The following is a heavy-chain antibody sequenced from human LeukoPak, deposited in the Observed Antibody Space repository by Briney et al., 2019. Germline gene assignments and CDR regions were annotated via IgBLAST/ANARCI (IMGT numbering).Heavy chain of an antibody. J-gene: IGHJ3*01. CDR3: ARGHSSGWLGEAFDL. CDR1: GYSFSSYY. CDR2: INPSGGGT. V-gene: IGHV1-46*01. Sequence: ASVKVSCKASGYSFSSYYIHWVRLAPGQGLEWMGIINPSGGGTNYAQKFKGRVTMTRDASTSTVYMELSSLRSEDSVVYYCARGHSSGWLGEAFDLWGPGTMVTVSS. D-gene: IGHD6-19*01.